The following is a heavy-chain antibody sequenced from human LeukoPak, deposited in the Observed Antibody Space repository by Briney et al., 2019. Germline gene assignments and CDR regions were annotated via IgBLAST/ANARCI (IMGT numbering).Heavy chain of an antibody. D-gene: IGHD5-24*01. Sequence: PGGSLRLSCAASEFTFSSYWMSWVRQAPGKGLEWVANINQDGREKYYVDSVKGRFTISRDNAKNSLYLQMNSLRAEDTAVYYCASLLRRDGYNYLGAFDIWGQGTMVTVSS. CDR1: EFTFSSYW. V-gene: IGHV3-7*02. CDR2: INQDGREK. CDR3: ASLLRRDGYNYLGAFDI. J-gene: IGHJ3*02.